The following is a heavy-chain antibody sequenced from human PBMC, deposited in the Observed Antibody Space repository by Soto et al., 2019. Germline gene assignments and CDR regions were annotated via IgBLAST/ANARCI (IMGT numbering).Heavy chain of an antibody. CDR2: INPNSGGT. J-gene: IGHJ4*02. D-gene: IGHD4-17*01. CDR3: AKIRHHGDSGYYFHS. V-gene: IGHV1-2*02. Sequence: QVPLVQSGAEVKSPGASVKVSCKASGYTFTGYYMHWVRQAPGQGLEWMGWINPNSGGTNYAQSFQGRVIMTRDTSIRTAYMELTSLKSDNTAFFSGAKIRHHGDSGYYFHSWARGPLYTVPS. CDR1: GYTFTGYY.